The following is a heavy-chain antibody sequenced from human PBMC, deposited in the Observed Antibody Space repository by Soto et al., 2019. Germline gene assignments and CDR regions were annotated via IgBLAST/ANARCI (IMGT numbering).Heavy chain of an antibody. J-gene: IGHJ5*02. CDR3: ARDTLSQYRTS. CDR1: GFTFNRFA. Sequence: QVQLVEFGGGVVQPGRSLRLSCAASGFTFNRFAIHWVRQAPGKGLEWVAVISYDGSNKYYAHSVKGRFTVSRDNSKSTVYLQMNSLRTEDTAVYYCARDTLSQYRTSWGQGTLVTVSS. CDR2: ISYDGSNK. D-gene: IGHD6-6*01. V-gene: IGHV3-30-3*01.